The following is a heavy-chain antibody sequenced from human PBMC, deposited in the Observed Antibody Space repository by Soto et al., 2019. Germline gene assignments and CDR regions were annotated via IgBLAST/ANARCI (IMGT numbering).Heavy chain of an antibody. Sequence: PGGSLRLSCAASGFTFSSYGMSWVRQAPGKGLEWVSAISGSGGSTYYADSVKGRFTISRDNSKNTLYLQMNSLRAEDTAVYYCAKRESSSSWSSDYWGQGTLVTVSS. D-gene: IGHD6-13*01. J-gene: IGHJ4*02. CDR1: GFTFSSYG. CDR3: AKRESSSSWSSDY. V-gene: IGHV3-23*01. CDR2: ISGSGGST.